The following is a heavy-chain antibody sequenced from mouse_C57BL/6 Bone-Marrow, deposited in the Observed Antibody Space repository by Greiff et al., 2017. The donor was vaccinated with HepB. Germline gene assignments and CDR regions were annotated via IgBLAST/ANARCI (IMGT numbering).Heavy chain of an antibody. J-gene: IGHJ1*03. CDR2: SRNKANDYTT. CDR3: ARGPYYGSSYWYFDV. Sequence: EVQLQESGGGLVQSGRSLRLSCATSGFTFSDFYMEWVRQAPGKGLEWIAASRNKANDYTTEYSASVKGRFIVSRDTSQSILYLQMNALRAEDTAIYYCARGPYYGSSYWYFDVWGTGTTVTVSS. D-gene: IGHD1-1*01. CDR1: GFTFSDFY. V-gene: IGHV7-1*01.